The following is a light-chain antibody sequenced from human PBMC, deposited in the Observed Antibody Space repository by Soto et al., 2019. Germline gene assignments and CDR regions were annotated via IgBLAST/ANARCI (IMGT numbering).Light chain of an antibody. J-gene: IGKJ5*01. CDR1: QSVSSNY. V-gene: IGKV3-20*01. Sequence: EIVLTQSPGTLSLSPGERVTLSCRASQSVSSNYLAWYQQKPGQAPRPLIYGASSRATGIPDRFSGSGSGTDFSLTISRLEPEDFAVYYCQQYGSSPITFGQGTRLEIK. CDR2: GAS. CDR3: QQYGSSPIT.